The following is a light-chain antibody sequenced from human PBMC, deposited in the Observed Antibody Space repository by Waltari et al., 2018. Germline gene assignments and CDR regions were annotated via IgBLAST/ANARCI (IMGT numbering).Light chain of an antibody. CDR2: EVI. Sequence: QSALTQPASVSGSPGQSITISCTGTSSDVGAYNYVSWYQHYPGKAPKLIFYEVIKRSSGVSVRFSGSKSGNTAALTISGLQSEDEADYSCSSYARGSTWVFGGGTKLTVL. CDR3: SSYARGSTWV. CDR1: SSDVGAYNY. V-gene: IGLV2-14*01. J-gene: IGLJ3*02.